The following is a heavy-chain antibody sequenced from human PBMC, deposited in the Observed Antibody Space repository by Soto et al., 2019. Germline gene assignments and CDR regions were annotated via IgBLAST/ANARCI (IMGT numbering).Heavy chain of an antibody. D-gene: IGHD6-13*01. CDR3: ARTTTGIAAASYYYYGMDV. V-gene: IGHV1-69*06. CDR1: GGTFSSYA. CDR2: IIPIFGTA. Sequence: QVQLVQSGAEVKKPGSSVKVSCKASGGTFSSYAISWVRQAPGQGLEWMGGIIPIFGTANYAQKFQGSVTITADKSTSTAYMELSSLRSEDTAVYYCARTTTGIAAASYYYYGMDVWGHGTTVTVSS. J-gene: IGHJ6*02.